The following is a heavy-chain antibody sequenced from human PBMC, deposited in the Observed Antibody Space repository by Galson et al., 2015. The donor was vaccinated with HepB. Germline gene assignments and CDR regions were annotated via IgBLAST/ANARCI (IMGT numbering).Heavy chain of an antibody. CDR3: AVSIAAANYGMDV. CDR1: EDSVSSNSAA. V-gene: IGHV6-1*01. J-gene: IGHJ6*02. Sequence: CAISEDSVSSNSAAWNWIRQSPSRGLEWLGRTYYRSKWYNDYAVSVKSRITINPDTSKNQFSLQLNSVTPEDTAVYYCAVSIAAANYGMDVWGQGTTVTVSS. D-gene: IGHD6-13*01. CDR2: TYYRSKWYN.